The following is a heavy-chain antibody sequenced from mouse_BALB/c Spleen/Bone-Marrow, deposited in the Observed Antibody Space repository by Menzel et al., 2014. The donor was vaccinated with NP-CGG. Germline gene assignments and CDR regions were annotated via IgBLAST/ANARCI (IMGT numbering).Heavy chain of an antibody. CDR3: ARRTLAMDY. CDR2: IDPSTSET. J-gene: IGHJ4*01. CDR1: DSTFTTYW. V-gene: IGHV1-52*01. Sequence: QVQLKESGPDLVRPGSSVKMSCKASDSTFTTYWMHWVKQRPGQGLEWIGMIDPSTSETRLNQKFKDKATLIVDKSSNTAYMQRRSLTSEDSAVYCCARRTLAMDYWGQGTAGTV.